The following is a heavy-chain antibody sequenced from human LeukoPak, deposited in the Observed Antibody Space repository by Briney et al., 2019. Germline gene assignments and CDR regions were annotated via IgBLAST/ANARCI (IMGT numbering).Heavy chain of an antibody. D-gene: IGHD1-14*01. CDR3: ARPSPYGTTWAGAFDI. CDR1: GGSISSSNW. J-gene: IGHJ3*02. Sequence: SETLSLTCAVSGGSISSSNWWSWVRQPPGKGLEWIGEIYHSGSTNYNPSLKSRVTISVDKSKNQFSLKLSSVTAADTAVYYCARPSPYGTTWAGAFDIWGQGTMVTVSS. CDR2: IYHSGST. V-gene: IGHV4-4*02.